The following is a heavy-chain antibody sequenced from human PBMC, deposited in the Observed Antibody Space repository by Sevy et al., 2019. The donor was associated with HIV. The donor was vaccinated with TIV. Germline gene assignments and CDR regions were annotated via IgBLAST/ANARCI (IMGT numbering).Heavy chain of an antibody. D-gene: IGHD2-2*01. V-gene: IGHV4-34*01. CDR3: PRAPPVGVVTGAPSSFDT. CDR1: GGSFSGYY. J-gene: IGHJ5*02. CDR2: INHSGSN. Sequence: SETLSLTCAVYGGSFSGYYWNWIRQSPGKGLEWIGEINHSGSNHYNPSPKSRVTISVDTSKNQYFLRLNPVTAADTAVYCCPRAPPVGVVTGAPSSFDTWGQGTLVTVSS.